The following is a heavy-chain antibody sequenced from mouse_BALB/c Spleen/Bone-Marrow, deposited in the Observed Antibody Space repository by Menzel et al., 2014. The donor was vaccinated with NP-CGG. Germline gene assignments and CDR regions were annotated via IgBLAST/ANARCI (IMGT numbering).Heavy chain of an antibody. Sequence: LVKTGASVKISCKASGYSFTGYYMHWVKQSHGKSLEWIGYISCYNGATSYNQNFKGKATFTVDTSSSTAYMQFNKLTSEESAVYYCVRRGNPIVYYAMDYWGQGTSVTVSS. CDR1: GYSFTGYY. CDR2: ISCYNGAT. CDR3: VRRGNPIVYYAMDY. V-gene: IGHV1S34*01. J-gene: IGHJ4*01.